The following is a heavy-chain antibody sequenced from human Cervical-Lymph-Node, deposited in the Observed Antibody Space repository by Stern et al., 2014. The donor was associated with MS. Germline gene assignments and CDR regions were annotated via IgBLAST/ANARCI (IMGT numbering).Heavy chain of an antibody. J-gene: IGHJ6*02. CDR1: GFTFSGYS. CDR3: ASGMYCSSSSCYYGMDV. Sequence: EVQLEESGGGLVKPGGSLRLSCAASGFTFSGYSMNWVRQAPGKGLEWVSFITRSSSYIYYADSVKGRFTISRDNAKNSLYLQMNSLRAEDTAVYYCASGMYCSSSSCYYGMDVWGQGTTVTVSS. D-gene: IGHD2-2*01. V-gene: IGHV3-21*06. CDR2: ITRSSSYI.